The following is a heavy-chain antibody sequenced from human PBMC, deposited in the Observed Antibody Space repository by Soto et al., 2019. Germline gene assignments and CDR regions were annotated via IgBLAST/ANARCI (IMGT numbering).Heavy chain of an antibody. D-gene: IGHD1-26*01. CDR3: SGGVGDAF. CDR1: ESTVSRDW. Sequence: EVHLVESGGGLVQTGGSLRLSCAIFESTVSRDWMNWVRQAPGKGLEWVAHINQDGSEKYYVDSVKGRFTISRDNAKKSVYLQMNRLRPADAAMYYCSGGVGDAFWGKGTLVTVSS. J-gene: IGHJ4*02. CDR2: INQDGSEK. V-gene: IGHV3-7*04.